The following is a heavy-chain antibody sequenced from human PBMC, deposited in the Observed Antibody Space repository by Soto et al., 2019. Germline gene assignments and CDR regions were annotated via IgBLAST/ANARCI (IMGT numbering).Heavy chain of an antibody. D-gene: IGHD5-12*01. CDR1: GDSVSSNTAS. J-gene: IGHJ5*02. Sequence: SQTLSLTCAISGDSVSSNTASWNWIRQSPSRGLEWLGRTYFRSKWYNDYAVSVKSRIIINPDTSNNQFSLQLNSVTPEDTAVYFCAKGDNLGPKTGYAFDPWGQRMMVTVSS. CDR3: AKGDNLGPKTGYAFDP. V-gene: IGHV6-1*01. CDR2: TYFRSKWYN.